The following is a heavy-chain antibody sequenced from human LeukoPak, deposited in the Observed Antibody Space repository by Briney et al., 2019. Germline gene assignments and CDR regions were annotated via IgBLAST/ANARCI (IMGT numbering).Heavy chain of an antibody. CDR1: GYTFTSYG. J-gene: IGHJ1*01. D-gene: IGHD3-9*01. CDR3: AREDILTGYSSAEYFQH. V-gene: IGHV1-18*04. Sequence: ASVKVSCKASGYTFTSYGISWVRQAPGQGLEWMGWISAYNGNTTYAQKLQGRVTMTTDTSTSTAYMELRSLRSDDTAVYYCAREDILTGYSSAEYFQHWGQGTLVTVSS. CDR2: ISAYNGNT.